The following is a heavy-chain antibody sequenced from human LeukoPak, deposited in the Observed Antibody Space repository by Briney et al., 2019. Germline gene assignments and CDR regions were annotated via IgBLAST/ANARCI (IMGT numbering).Heavy chain of an antibody. J-gene: IGHJ3*02. Sequence: GGSLRLSCAASGFTFSDYILDWVRQAPGKGLEWVGRIRRGANSYTTEYAASVKGRFTISRDDSKNSLYLHMNSLKTEDTAVYHCSRDGGEGGNSAFDISGQGTMVTVSS. CDR2: IRRGANSYTT. CDR1: GFTFSDYI. CDR3: SRDGGEGGNSAFDI. V-gene: IGHV3-72*01. D-gene: IGHD3-16*01.